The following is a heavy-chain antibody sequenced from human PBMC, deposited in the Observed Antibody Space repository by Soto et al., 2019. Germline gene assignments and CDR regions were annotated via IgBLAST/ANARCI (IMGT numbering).Heavy chain of an antibody. D-gene: IGHD3-10*01. V-gene: IGHV3-23*01. CDR3: AKDSHGSGSYSNFDY. CDR1: GFTFSSYA. Sequence: GGSLRLSCSASGFTFSSYAMSWVRQAPGKGLEWVSAISGSGGSTYYADSVKGRFTISRDNSKNTLYLQMNSLRAEDTAVYYCAKDSHGSGSYSNFDYWAREPWSPSPQ. CDR2: ISGSGGST. J-gene: IGHJ4*02.